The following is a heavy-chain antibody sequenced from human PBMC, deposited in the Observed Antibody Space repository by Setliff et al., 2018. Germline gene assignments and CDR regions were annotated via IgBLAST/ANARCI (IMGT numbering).Heavy chain of an antibody. Sequence: GESLKISCAASGFSFSGYYMSWVRQAPGKGLEWLSKISGSGTTIFYADSVKGRFTISRDNSRNSLYLQMNSLRVEDTASYYCARDPNGDYVGAFDPWGQGTTVTVS. CDR3: ARDPNGDYVGAFDP. V-gene: IGHV3-11*01. J-gene: IGHJ6*02. D-gene: IGHD4-17*01. CDR2: ISGSGTTI. CDR1: GFSFSGYY.